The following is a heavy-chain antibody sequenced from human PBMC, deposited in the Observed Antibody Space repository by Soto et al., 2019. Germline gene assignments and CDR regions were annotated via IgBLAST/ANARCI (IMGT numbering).Heavy chain of an antibody. V-gene: IGHV4-34*01. CDR1: GRSFSGHY. D-gene: IGHD3-10*01. CDR3: ARGGGEVRY. Sequence: QVQLQQWGAGLLKPSETLSLTCAVFGRSFSGHYWSWIRQPPGKGLEWVGKINHVGNTKYNPSLKSRVTISLDTSKNQFSLKLSSVTAADTAVYYCARGGGEVRYWGQGTLVTVSS. J-gene: IGHJ4*02. CDR2: INHVGNT.